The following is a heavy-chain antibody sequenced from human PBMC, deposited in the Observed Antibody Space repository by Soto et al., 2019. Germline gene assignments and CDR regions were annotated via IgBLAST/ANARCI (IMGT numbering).Heavy chain of an antibody. CDR1: GFTFSSYG. J-gene: IGHJ4*02. D-gene: IGHD6-19*01. CDR3: AKIPSVAGTVYDY. CDR2: ISYDGSNK. Sequence: GGSLRLSCAASGFTFSSYGMHWVRQAPGKGLEWVAVISYDGSNKYYADSVKGRFTISRDNSKNKLYLQMNSLRAEDTAVYYCAKIPSVAGTVYDYWGQGTLVTVYS. V-gene: IGHV3-30*18.